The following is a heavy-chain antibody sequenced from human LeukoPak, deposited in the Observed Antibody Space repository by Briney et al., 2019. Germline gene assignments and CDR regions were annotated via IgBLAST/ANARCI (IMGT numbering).Heavy chain of an antibody. CDR2: IKQDGSEK. V-gene: IGHV3-7*01. CDR3: ARDQAAAPYYYYYGMDV. CDR1: GFTFSSYW. D-gene: IGHD6-13*01. Sequence: GGSLRLSCAASGFTFSSYWMSWVRQAPGKGLEWVANIKQDGSEKYYVDSVKGRFTISRDNAKNSLYLQMNSLRAEDTAVYYCARDQAAAPYYYYYGMDVWGQGTTVTVSS. J-gene: IGHJ6*02.